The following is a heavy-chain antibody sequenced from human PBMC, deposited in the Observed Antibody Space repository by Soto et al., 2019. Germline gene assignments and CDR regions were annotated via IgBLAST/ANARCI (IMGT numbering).Heavy chain of an antibody. CDR2: IYYSGST. J-gene: IGHJ6*02. CDR1: CGSISSYY. D-gene: IGHD6-6*01. CDR3: ARLTSRRYSSSSFGYYYGMDV. V-gene: IGHV4-59*01. Sequence: SETLSLTCTVSCGSISSYYWSWIRQPPGKGLEWIGYIYYSGSTNYNPSLKSRVTISVDTSKNQFSLKLSSVTAADTAMYYCARLTSRRYSSSSFGYYYGMDVWGQGTTVTVSS.